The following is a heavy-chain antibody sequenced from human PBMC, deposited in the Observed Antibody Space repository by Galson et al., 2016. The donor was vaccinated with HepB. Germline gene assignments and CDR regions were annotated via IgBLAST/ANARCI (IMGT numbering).Heavy chain of an antibody. D-gene: IGHD3-3*01. Sequence: TLSLTCTVSGDSISSGGYYWSWIRQHPGKGLEWIGYIYYRGSTYYNPSLKSRVTISVDTSKNQSSLKLSSMTAADTAVYYCATGHTYYDFWSGYYNDWFDPWGQGTLVTVSS. CDR2: IYYRGST. J-gene: IGHJ5*02. CDR1: GDSISSGGYY. CDR3: ATGHTYYDFWSGYYNDWFDP. V-gene: IGHV4-31*03.